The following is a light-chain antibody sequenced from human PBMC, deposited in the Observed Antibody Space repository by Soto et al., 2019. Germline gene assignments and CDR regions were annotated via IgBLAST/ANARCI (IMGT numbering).Light chain of an antibody. CDR2: LGS. CDR3: LQTLQFPHT. Sequence: DVFMTHSPVSLPVTPGEPASISCWSSQSLLHSNGYNYLDWYLQRPGQSPHLLIYLGSTRASGVPDRFSASGSGTDFKLKISRVEAEDVGVYYCLQTLQFPHTFGQGTKVDIK. J-gene: IGKJ1*01. V-gene: IGKV2-28*01. CDR1: QSLLHSNGYNY.